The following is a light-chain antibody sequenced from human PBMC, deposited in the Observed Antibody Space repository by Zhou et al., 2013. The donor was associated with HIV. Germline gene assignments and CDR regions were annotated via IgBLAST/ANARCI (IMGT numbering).Light chain of an antibody. CDR1: QSISNY. CDR2: ATS. V-gene: IGKV1-39*01. J-gene: IGKJ1*01. CDR3: QHYNGYSGT. Sequence: DIQMTQSPSTLSASVGDRVTITCRASQSISNYLNWYQQIPGKAPKLLIYATSNLQSGVPSRFSGSGSGTDFTLTISSLHPEDFATYYCQHYNGYSGTFGQGTKV.